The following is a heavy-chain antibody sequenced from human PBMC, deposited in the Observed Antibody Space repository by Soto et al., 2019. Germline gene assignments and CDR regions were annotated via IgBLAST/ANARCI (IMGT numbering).Heavy chain of an antibody. CDR3: ARKDCSGGSCYFINYYYYYGMDV. CDR1: GGSFSCYY. V-gene: IGHV4-34*01. D-gene: IGHD2-15*01. Sequence: SETLSLTCAVYGGSFSCYYWSWIRQPPGKGLEWIGEINHSGSTNYNPSLKSRVTISVDTSKNQFSLKLSSVTAADTAVYYCARKDCSGGSCYFINYYYYYGMDVWGQGTTVTVSS. J-gene: IGHJ6*02. CDR2: INHSGST.